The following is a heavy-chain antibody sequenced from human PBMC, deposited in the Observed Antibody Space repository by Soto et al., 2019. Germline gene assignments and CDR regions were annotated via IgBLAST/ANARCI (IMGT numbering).Heavy chain of an antibody. Sequence: LRLSCAASGFTFSSYAMHWVRQAPGKGLEWVAVISYDGSNKYYADSVKGRFTISRDNSKNTLYLQMNSLRAEDTAVYYCARVYDYVWGTKGAFDIWGQGTMVTV. CDR2: ISYDGSNK. CDR3: ARVYDYVWGTKGAFDI. J-gene: IGHJ3*02. V-gene: IGHV3-30-3*01. CDR1: GFTFSSYA. D-gene: IGHD3-16*01.